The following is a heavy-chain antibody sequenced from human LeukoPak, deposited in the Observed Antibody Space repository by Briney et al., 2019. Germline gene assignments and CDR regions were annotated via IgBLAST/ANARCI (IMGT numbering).Heavy chain of an antibody. CDR1: GGSVSSGSYY. D-gene: IGHD4-17*01. Sequence: KPSETLSLTCTVSGGSVSSGSYYWSWIRQPPGKGLEWIGYIYYSGSTNYNPSLKSRVTISVDTSKNQFSLKLSSVTAADTAVYYCARGYGDYYFDYRGQGTLVTVSS. CDR3: ARGYGDYYFDY. CDR2: IYYSGST. J-gene: IGHJ4*02. V-gene: IGHV4-61*01.